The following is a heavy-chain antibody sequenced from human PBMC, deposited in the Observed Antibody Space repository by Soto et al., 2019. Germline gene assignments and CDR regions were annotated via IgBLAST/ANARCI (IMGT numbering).Heavy chain of an antibody. J-gene: IGHJ4*02. D-gene: IGHD4-17*01. Sequence: LSLTCTVSGGSISDYFWTWIRQPPGKGLEWIGYIYYSGRTNYNPSLKSRVTISVDTSKNQFSLKLTSVTAADTAVYYCARVGGDDFGDSGGFDYWGRGTLVTVSS. CDR3: ARVGGDDFGDSGGFDY. CDR2: IYYSGRT. CDR1: GGSISDYF. V-gene: IGHV4-59*01.